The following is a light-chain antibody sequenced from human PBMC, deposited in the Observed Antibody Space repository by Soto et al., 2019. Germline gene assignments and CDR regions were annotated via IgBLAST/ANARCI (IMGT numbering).Light chain of an antibody. CDR3: KQSNDSFTYT. Sequence: DIQMTQSPSTLSASVGDRVTITSRASQSISSWLACYQQKPRTAPKLLIYASSTLESGGASRFSGSSLGTELTLIVSSLKPDDFANYLCKQSNDSFTYTSGQGTKLDIK. V-gene: IGKV1-5*03. J-gene: IGKJ2*01. CDR1: QSISSW. CDR2: ASS.